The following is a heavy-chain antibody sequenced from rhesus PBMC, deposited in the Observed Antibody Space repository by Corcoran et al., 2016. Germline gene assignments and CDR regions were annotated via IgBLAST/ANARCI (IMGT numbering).Heavy chain of an antibody. CDR1: GFTFSSYG. CDR2: INSGGGST. V-gene: IGHV3S5*01. D-gene: IGHD3-16*01. J-gene: IGHJ5-1*01. Sequence: EVQLVETGGGLVQPGGSLKLSCAASGFTFSSYGMSWVRQAPGKGLEWVSAINSGGGSTYYPDSVKGRFTISRDNSKNTLSLQMNSLRAEDTAVYYCAKGPSGSYYYPVSFDVWGPGVLVTVSS. CDR3: AKGPSGSYYYPVSFDV.